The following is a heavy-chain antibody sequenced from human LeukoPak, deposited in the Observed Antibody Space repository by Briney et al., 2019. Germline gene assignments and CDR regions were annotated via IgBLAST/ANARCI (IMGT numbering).Heavy chain of an antibody. J-gene: IGHJ6*02. D-gene: IGHD5-24*01. CDR2: INPNSGGT. CDR3: ARDSRWLQLQHYYYYGMDV. Sequence: ASVKVSCKASGYSFTGYYFHWVRQAPGQGLEWMGWINPNSGGTNYAQKFQGRVTMTRDTSINTAYMDLSRLRSDDTAVYYCARDSRWLQLQHYYYYGMDVWGQGTTVTVSS. V-gene: IGHV1-2*02. CDR1: GYSFTGYY.